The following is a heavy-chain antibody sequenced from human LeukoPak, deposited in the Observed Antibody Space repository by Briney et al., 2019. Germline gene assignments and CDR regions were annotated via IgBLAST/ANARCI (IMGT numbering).Heavy chain of an antibody. CDR3: ARGQAEGGYYDSSGYYVNDY. D-gene: IGHD3-22*01. V-gene: IGHV4-34*01. CDR1: GGSFSGYY. CDR2: INHSGST. Sequence: SETLSLTCAVYGGSFSGYYWSWIRQPPGKGPEWIGEINHSGSTNYNPSLKSRVTISVDTSKNQFSLKLSSVTAADTAVYYCARGQAEGGYYDSSGYYVNDYWGQGTLVTVSS. J-gene: IGHJ4*02.